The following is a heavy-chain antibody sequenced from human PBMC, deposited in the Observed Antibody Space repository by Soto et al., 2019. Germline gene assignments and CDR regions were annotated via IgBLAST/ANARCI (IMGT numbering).Heavy chain of an antibody. CDR2: ISSSSSTI. CDR1: GFTFSSYS. J-gene: IGHJ6*02. Sequence: EVQLVESGGGLVQPGGSLRLSCAASGFTFSSYSMNWVRQAPGKGLEWVSYISSSSSTIYYADSVKGRFTISRDNAKNSLYLQMNSMRDEDTDVYYCAREGKYCSGGSCYGGFGMDVWGQGTTVTVSS. CDR3: AREGKYCSGGSCYGGFGMDV. D-gene: IGHD2-15*01. V-gene: IGHV3-48*02.